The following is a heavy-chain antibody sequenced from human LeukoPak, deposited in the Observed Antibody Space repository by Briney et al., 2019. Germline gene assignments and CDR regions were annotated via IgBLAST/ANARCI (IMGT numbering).Heavy chain of an antibody. CDR3: ACTYYYDSSGYYPNWFDP. V-gene: IGHV4-39*01. CDR1: GGSISSSSYY. J-gene: IGHJ5*02. Sequence: SETLSLTCTVSGGSISSSSYYWGWIRQPPGKGLEWIGSIYYSGSTYYNPSLKSRVTISVDTSKNQFSLKLSSATAADTAVYYCACTYYYDSSGYYPNWFDPWGQGTLVTLSS. CDR2: IYYSGST. D-gene: IGHD3-22*01.